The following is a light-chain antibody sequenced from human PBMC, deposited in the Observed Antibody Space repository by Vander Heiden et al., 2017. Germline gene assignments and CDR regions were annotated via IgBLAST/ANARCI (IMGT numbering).Light chain of an antibody. CDR2: AAS. Sequence: ETVMTQSPATLSVSPGERVSLPCRASQSVGTNLVWYHQRPGQPPRLLIYAASTRATDIPDRFTGSGSGTYFTLTIRSLQSEDLGVYYCQQDNHWPRTFGLGTKVEIK. CDR3: QQDNHWPRT. V-gene: IGKV3-15*01. J-gene: IGKJ1*01. CDR1: QSVGTN.